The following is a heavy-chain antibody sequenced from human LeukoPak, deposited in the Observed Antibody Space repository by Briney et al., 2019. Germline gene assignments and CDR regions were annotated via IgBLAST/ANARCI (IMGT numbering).Heavy chain of an antibody. D-gene: IGHD6-13*01. J-gene: IGHJ4*02. Sequence: GRSLRLSCAASGFTFSSYAMHWVRQAPGKGLEWVAVISYDGSNKYYADSVKGRFTISRDNSKNTLYLQMNSLRAKDTAVYYCAKDLAGYSSSWGQGTLVTVSS. CDR2: ISYDGSNK. V-gene: IGHV3-30-3*01. CDR1: GFTFSSYA. CDR3: AKDLAGYSSS.